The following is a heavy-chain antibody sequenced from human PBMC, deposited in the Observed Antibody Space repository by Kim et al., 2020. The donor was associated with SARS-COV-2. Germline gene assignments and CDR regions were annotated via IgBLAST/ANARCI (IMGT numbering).Heavy chain of an antibody. CDR1: GYTFTGYY. V-gene: IGHV1-2*02. Sequence: ASVKVSCKASGYTFTGYYMHWVRQAPGQGLEWVGWINPNSGGTNYAQKFQGRVSMTRDTSISTVYMEMTRLRSDDTAVYYCAMRCDFDWPTWGQGTLVTVSS. CDR2: INPNSGGT. J-gene: IGHJ5*02. D-gene: IGHD3-9*01. CDR3: AMRCDFDWPT.